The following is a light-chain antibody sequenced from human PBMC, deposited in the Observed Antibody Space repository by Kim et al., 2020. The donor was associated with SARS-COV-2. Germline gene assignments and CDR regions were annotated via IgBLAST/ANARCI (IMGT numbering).Light chain of an antibody. CDR1: NIGSKS. J-gene: IGLJ3*02. CDR3: QVWDSSSDHVWV. CDR2: YDS. V-gene: IGLV3-21*04. Sequence: SYELTQPPSVSVAPGKTARITCGGNNIGSKSVHWYQQKPGQAPVLVIYYDSDRPSGIPERFSGSNSGNTATLTISRVEAGDEADYYCQVWDSSSDHVWVFGGGTQLTVL.